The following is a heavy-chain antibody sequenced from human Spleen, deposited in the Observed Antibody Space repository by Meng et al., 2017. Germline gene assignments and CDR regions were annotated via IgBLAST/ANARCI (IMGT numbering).Heavy chain of an antibody. Sequence: GESLKISCVGSGFTFSDYYMNWIRQAPGKGLEWVSYITGSGSTMYYSDSVKGRFTISRDNAKNSLYLEMNSLRAEDTAVYYCARDRRNNGFDPWGQGTLVTVSS. J-gene: IGHJ5*02. CDR2: ITGSGSTM. CDR1: GFTFSDYY. V-gene: IGHV3-11*04. D-gene: IGHD2-8*01. CDR3: ARDRRNNGFDP.